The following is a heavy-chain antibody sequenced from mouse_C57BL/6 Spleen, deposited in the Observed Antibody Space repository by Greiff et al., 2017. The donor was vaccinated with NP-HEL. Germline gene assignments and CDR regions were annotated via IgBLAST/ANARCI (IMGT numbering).Heavy chain of an antibody. D-gene: IGHD1-1*01. V-gene: IGHV1-62-2*01. CDR3: ARHEINYYGSSSYYFDY. CDR1: GYTFTEYT. J-gene: IGHJ2*01. Sequence: ESGAELVKPGASVKLSCKASGYTFTEYTIHWVKQRSGQGLEWIGWFYPGSGSIKYNEKFKDKATLTADKSSSTVYMELSRLTSEDSAVYFCARHEINYYGSSSYYFDYWGQGTTLTVSS. CDR2: FYPGSGSI.